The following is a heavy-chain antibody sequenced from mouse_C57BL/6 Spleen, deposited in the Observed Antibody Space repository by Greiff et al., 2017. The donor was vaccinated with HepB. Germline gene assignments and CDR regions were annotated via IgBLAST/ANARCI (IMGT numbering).Heavy chain of an antibody. Sequence: VQLKQSGPGLVKPSQTVFLTCTVTGISITTGNYRWSWIRQFPGNKLEWIGYIYYSGTITYNPSLTSRTTITRDTPKNQFFLEMNSLTAEDTATYYCARGAVAATGYAMDYWGQGTSVTVSS. J-gene: IGHJ4*01. V-gene: IGHV3-5*01. D-gene: IGHD1-1*01. CDR3: ARGAVAATGYAMDY. CDR2: IYYSGTI. CDR1: GISITTGNYR.